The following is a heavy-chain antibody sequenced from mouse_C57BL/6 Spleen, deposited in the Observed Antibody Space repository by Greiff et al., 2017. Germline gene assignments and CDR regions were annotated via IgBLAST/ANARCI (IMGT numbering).Heavy chain of an antibody. D-gene: IGHD2-3*01. CDR2: IWRGGST. CDR1: GFSLTSYG. Sequence: QVHVKQSGPGLVQPSQSLSITCTVSGFSLTSYGVHWVRQSPGKGLEWLGVIWRGGSTDYNAAFMSRLSITKDNSKSQVFFKMNSLQADDTAIYYCAKNDDGATGYFDYWGQGTTLTVSS. V-gene: IGHV2-5*01. J-gene: IGHJ2*01. CDR3: AKNDDGATGYFDY.